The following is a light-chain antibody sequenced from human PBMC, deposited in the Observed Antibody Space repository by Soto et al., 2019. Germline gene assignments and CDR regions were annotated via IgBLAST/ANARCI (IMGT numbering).Light chain of an antibody. CDR1: SSDVGDYNY. CDR3: CSYAGSHTYV. V-gene: IGLV2-11*01. Sequence: QSALTQPRSVSGSPGQSVTISCTGTSSDVGDYNYLSWYQQHPGKAPKFMIYDVSKRPSGVPDRFSGSKSGNTASLTISGLQAEDVADYYCCSYAGSHTYVFGTGAKVTVL. CDR2: DVS. J-gene: IGLJ1*01.